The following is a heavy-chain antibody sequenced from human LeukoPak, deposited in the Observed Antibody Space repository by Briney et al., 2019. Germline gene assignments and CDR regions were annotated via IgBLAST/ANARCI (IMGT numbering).Heavy chain of an antibody. D-gene: IGHD6-19*01. CDR3: ASGGIAVAGSVPDY. CDR2: ISGRGGST. CDR1: GFTFSSYS. V-gene: IGHV3-23*01. J-gene: IGHJ4*02. Sequence: GGSLRLSCAASGFTFSSYSMNWVRQAPGKGLEWVSAISGRGGSTYYADSVKGRFTISRDNSKNTPYLQMNSLRAEDTAVYYCASGGIAVAGSVPDYWGQGTLVTVSS.